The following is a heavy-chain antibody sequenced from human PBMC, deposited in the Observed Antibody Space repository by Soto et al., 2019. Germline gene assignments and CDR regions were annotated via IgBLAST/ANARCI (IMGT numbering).Heavy chain of an antibody. J-gene: IGHJ4*02. CDR1: GFTFDDFA. CDR2: INWDGGNK. Sequence: VQLVESGGGLVQPGRSLRLSCAASGFTFDDFAMHWVRQVPGKGLEWVSVINWDGGNKVYADSVTGRFTISRDNANNSVYLQMNSLRAEDTAFYYCAKGIAAGTVYYFDYWGQGILVTVSS. CDR3: AKGIAAGTVYYFDY. V-gene: IGHV3-9*01. D-gene: IGHD3-10*01.